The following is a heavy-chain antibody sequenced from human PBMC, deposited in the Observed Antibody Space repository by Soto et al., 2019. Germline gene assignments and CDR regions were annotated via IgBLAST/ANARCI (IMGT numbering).Heavy chain of an antibody. J-gene: IGHJ4*02. CDR3: ARYRSDGSASFDS. Sequence: PWGSLRLSCSASVFTLNTYAMTWFRQTPGKGLEWVSFITTRGARTYYADPVRGRFTISTDSSRNTLYLQMNSLRPDDTAVYFCARYRSDGSASFDSWGQGTRVTVSS. V-gene: IGHV3-23*01. CDR2: ITTRGART. CDR1: VFTLNTYA. D-gene: IGHD3-9*01.